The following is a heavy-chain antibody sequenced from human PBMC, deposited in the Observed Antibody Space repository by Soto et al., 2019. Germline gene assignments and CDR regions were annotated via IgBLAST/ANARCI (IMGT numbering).Heavy chain of an antibody. CDR1: GGSISSYY. V-gene: IGHV4-59*01. CDR2: IYYSGST. CDR3: ARGAVVGVFDY. D-gene: IGHD2-15*01. Sequence: QVQLQESGPGLVKPSETLSLTCTVSGGSISSYYWSWIRQPPGKGLEWIGYIYYSGSTNYNPSLRGRAPISEDTPKTLFPRKLGFVTAADTAVFYCARGAVVGVFDYWGQGTLVPVSS. J-gene: IGHJ4*02.